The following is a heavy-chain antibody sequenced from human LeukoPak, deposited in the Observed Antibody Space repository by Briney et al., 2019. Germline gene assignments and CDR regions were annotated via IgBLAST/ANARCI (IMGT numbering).Heavy chain of an antibody. J-gene: IGHJ4*02. V-gene: IGHV3-7*03. Sequence: PGGSLRLSCAASGFTFSSYWIDWVRQAPGKGLEWVANIKEDGSDKYYGDSVKGRFTISRDNAKNSLYLQMDSLRAEDTALYYCVRDDRAMVRGVPDYWGQGTLVTVYS. CDR1: GFTFSSYW. CDR3: VRDDRAMVRGVPDY. CDR2: IKEDGSDK. D-gene: IGHD3-10*01.